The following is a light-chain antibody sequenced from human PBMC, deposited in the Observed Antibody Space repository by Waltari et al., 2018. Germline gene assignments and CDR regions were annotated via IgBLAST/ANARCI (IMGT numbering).Light chain of an antibody. CDR1: QSVSSN. Sequence: EIVMTQSPATQSMSPGERATPSCRASQSVSSNLAWYQQKPGQAPRLLIYGASTRATGIPARFSGSGSGTEFTLTISSLQSEDFAVYYCQQYNNWPRTFGQGTKVEIK. CDR3: QQYNNWPRT. CDR2: GAS. J-gene: IGKJ1*01. V-gene: IGKV3-15*01.